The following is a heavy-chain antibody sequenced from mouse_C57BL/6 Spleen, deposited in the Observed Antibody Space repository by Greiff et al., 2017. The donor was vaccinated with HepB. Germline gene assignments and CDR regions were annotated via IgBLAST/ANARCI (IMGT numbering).Heavy chain of an antibody. J-gene: IGHJ2*01. D-gene: IGHD1-1*01. V-gene: IGHV5-6*01. CDR2: ISSGGSYT. Sequence: EVQGVESGGDLVKPGGSLKLSCAASGFTFSSYGMSWVRQTPDKRLEWVATISSGGSYTYYPDSVKGRFTISRDNAKNTLYLQMSSLKSEDTAMYYCARRGDYYGSSYVDFDYWGQGTTLTVSS. CDR1: GFTFSSYG. CDR3: ARRGDYYGSSYVDFDY.